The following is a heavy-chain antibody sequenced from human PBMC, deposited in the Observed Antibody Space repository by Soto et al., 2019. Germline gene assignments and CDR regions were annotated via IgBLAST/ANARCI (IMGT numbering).Heavy chain of an antibody. Sequence: QVQLQESGPGLVKPSETLSLTCTVSGDSVNNYHWNWVRQSPGKGLEWIGHMSYNGYTVYNPSLAVRATIARDTSKNQFSLKLRSLTAADTAVYYCARRVAMNSDFEGSWLEPWGQGTLVIVSS. CDR3: ARRVAMNSDFEGSWLEP. D-gene: IGHD3-9*01. J-gene: IGHJ5*02. CDR1: GDSVNNYH. CDR2: MSYNGYT. V-gene: IGHV4-59*08.